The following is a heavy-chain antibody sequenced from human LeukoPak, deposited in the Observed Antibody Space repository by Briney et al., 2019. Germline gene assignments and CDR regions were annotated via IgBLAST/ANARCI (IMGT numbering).Heavy chain of an antibody. CDR2: ISGSGGST. J-gene: IGHJ6*02. CDR3: AKVQGRGYSYGYYYYYGMDV. D-gene: IGHD5-18*01. V-gene: IGHV3-23*01. Sequence: GGSLRLSCAASGFTFSNFPMTWVRRAPGKGLESFSSISGSGGSTYYADSVKGRFTISRDNSKNTLYLQMNSLRAEDTAVYYCAKVQGRGYSYGYYYYYGMDVWGQGTTVTVSS. CDR1: GFTFSNFP.